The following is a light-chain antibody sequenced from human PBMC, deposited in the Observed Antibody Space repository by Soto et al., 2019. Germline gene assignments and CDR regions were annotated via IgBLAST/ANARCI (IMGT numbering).Light chain of an antibody. J-gene: IGKJ5*01. CDR1: QSVSSNY. CDR3: QQYGSSPIT. CDR2: GAS. Sequence: EIVLTQSPGTLSLSTGERATLSCRASQSVSSNYLVWYQQKPGQALRLLVYGASSRATGIPDRFSGSGSGTDFTLTISRLEPEDFAVYFCQQYGSSPITFGQGTRLEIK. V-gene: IGKV3-20*01.